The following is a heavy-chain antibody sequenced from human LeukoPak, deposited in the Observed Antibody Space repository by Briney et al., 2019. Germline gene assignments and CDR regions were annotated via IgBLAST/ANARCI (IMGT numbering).Heavy chain of an antibody. CDR3: ARDRAGYSTTGTMDY. CDR2: ISYDGSNK. V-gene: IGHV3-30*03. D-gene: IGHD5-18*01. J-gene: IGHJ4*02. Sequence: GGSLRLSCAASGFTFSSYGMHWVRQAPGKGLEWVAVISYDGSNKYYADSVKGRFTISRDNSKNTLYLQMNSLRAEDTAVYYCARDRAGYSTTGTMDYWGQGTLVTVSS. CDR1: GFTFSSYG.